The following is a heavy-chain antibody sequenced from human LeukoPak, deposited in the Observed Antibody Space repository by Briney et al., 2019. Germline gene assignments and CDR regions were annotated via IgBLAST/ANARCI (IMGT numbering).Heavy chain of an antibody. J-gene: IGHJ4*01. CDR1: GFTLRNYW. CDR2: ISGDGSVT. CDR3: ARYSSSTGGASYYLDY. D-gene: IGHD6-6*01. Sequence: GGSLRLSCTASGFTLRNYWMHWVRQVPGKRLVGVSRISGDGSVTNYADSVQGRFTISRDNAKNTLYLQIDGLRSEDTAVYYCARYSSSTGGASYYLDYWGHGTLVTVSS. V-gene: IGHV3-74*01.